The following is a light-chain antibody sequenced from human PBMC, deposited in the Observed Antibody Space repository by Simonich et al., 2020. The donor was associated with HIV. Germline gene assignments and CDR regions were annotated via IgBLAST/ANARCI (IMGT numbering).Light chain of an antibody. Sequence: QSALTQPASVSGSPGQSITISCTGTSSDVGGYNYVSWYKQHPGKAPKLMIYDVRKRPSGVANRFSGSKSGNTASLTSSGLQAEDEADYYCSSYTSSSTLVFGGGTKLTVL. J-gene: IGLJ2*01. CDR3: SSYTSSSTLV. CDR1: SSDVGGYNY. CDR2: DVR. V-gene: IGLV2-14*01.